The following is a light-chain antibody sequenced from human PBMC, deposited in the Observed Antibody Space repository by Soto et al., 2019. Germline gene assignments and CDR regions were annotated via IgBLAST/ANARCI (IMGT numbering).Light chain of an antibody. V-gene: IGLV2-18*02. Sequence: QSALTQPPSVSGSPGQSVTISCTGTGSDLGSYNLVSWYQQPPGTAPKLIIYGVSHRPSGVPGRFSGSKSGNTTSLTISGLQAEDEADYYCSSYTTSGTWVFGGGTKLTVL. CDR3: SSYTTSGTWV. J-gene: IGLJ3*02. CDR1: GSDLGSYNL. CDR2: GVS.